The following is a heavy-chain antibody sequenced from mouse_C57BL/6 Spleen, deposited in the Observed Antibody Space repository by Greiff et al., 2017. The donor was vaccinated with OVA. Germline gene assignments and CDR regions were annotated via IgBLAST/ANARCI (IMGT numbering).Heavy chain of an antibody. Sequence: EVQLVESGEGLVKPGGSLKLSCAASGFTFSSYAMSWVRQTPEKRLEWVAYISSGGDYIYYADTVKGRFTISRDNARNTLYLQMSSLKSEDTAMYYCTRDRDTTGFYAMDYWGQGTSVTVSS. CDR3: TRDRDTTGFYAMDY. D-gene: IGHD1-1*01. CDR2: ISSGGDYI. V-gene: IGHV5-9-1*02. CDR1: GFTFSSYA. J-gene: IGHJ4*01.